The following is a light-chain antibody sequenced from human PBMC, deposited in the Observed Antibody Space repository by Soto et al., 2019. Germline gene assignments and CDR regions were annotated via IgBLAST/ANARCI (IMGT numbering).Light chain of an antibody. J-gene: IGKJ2*01. CDR2: GAS. CDR1: QAIYSY. CDR3: QQLNTHPRT. Sequence: DIQLTQSPFFLSASVGDRVTISCRASQAIYSYLAWYQQKPGKAPKLLIFGASKLQSGLPSRFSGSGSGTEFTLTISSLQPEDFATYYCQQLNTHPRTFGQGTKLEIK. V-gene: IGKV1-9*01.